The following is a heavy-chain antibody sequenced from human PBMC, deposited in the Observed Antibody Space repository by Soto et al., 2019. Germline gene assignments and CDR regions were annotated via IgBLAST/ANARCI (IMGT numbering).Heavy chain of an antibody. CDR3: AMITVAGTRPYYYYGMDV. CDR2: ISAYNGNT. Sequence: ASVKVSCKASGYTFTSYGISWVRQAPGQGLEWMGWISAYNGNTNYAQKLQGRVTMTTDTSTSKAYMELRSLRSDDTAVYYCAMITVAGTRPYYYYGMDVWGQGTTVTVSS. CDR1: GYTFTSYG. V-gene: IGHV1-18*01. D-gene: IGHD6-19*01. J-gene: IGHJ6*02.